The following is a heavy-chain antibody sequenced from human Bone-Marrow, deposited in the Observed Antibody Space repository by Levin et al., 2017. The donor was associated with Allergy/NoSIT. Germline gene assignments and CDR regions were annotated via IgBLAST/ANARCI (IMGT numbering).Heavy chain of an antibody. V-gene: IGHV1-8*01. CDR1: GDIFTNYD. CDR2: MNPRTGNT. D-gene: IGHD2-8*01. Sequence: GESLKISCEASGDIFTNYDINWVRQATGQGLEWMGWMNPRTGNTGYAQRFQGRVTMTRNTSTTTVYMELSSLTSEDPAVYYCARGRYCTKAVCFHYFYYGMDVWGQGTTVTVSS. CDR3: ARGRYCTKAVCFHYFYYGMDV. J-gene: IGHJ6*02.